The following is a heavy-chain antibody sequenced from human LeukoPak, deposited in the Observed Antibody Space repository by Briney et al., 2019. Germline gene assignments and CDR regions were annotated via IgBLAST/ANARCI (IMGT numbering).Heavy chain of an antibody. V-gene: IGHV4-61*02. J-gene: IGHJ5*02. CDR2: INSSGST. CDR3: VREVWSHNCFDP. D-gene: IGHD2-21*01. Sequence: SETLSLTCTVSGGSISSGSYYWSWIRQPPGKGLEWIGRINSSGSTSYNPSLKSRVTISVDTSKNQFSLKLTSVTAADTALYYCVREVWSHNCFDPWGQGALVTVSS. CDR1: GGSISSGSYY.